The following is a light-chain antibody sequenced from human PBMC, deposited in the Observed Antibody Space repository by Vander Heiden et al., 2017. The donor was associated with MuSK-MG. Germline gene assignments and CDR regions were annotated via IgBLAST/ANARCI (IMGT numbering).Light chain of an antibody. CDR1: QSVLYSSNNKNY. Sequence: DIVMTQSPDSLAVSLGERATINCKSSQSVLYSSNNKNYLAWYQQKPGQPPKLLIYWASTRESGVPDRFSGSGSGTDFTLTISSLQAEDVAVYYCQQDYSTSYTFGPGTKLEIK. CDR3: QQDYSTSYT. V-gene: IGKV4-1*01. CDR2: WAS. J-gene: IGKJ2*01.